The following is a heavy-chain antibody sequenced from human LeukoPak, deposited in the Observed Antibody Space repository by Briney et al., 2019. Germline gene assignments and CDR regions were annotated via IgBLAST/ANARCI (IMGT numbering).Heavy chain of an antibody. CDR2: IGGSGGST. V-gene: IGHV3-23*01. CDR1: GFTFSSYA. J-gene: IGHJ4*02. CDR3: AKDGPWRELLGY. Sequence: QTGGSLRLSCAASGFTFSSYAMSWVRQAPGKGLEWVSAIGGSGGSTYYADSVKGRFTISRDNSKNTLYLQMNSLRAEDTAVYYCAKDGPWRELLGYWGQGTLVTVSS. D-gene: IGHD1-26*01.